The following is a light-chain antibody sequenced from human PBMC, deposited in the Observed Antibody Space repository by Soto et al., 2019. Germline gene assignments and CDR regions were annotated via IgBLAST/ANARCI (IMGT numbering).Light chain of an antibody. Sequence: ETVMTQSPATLSVSPGERATLSCGASQSVSTNLAWYQQKPGQVPRLLIYGASTRASDIPARFSGSGSGTEFTLTISSLQSEDFAVYYCQQYKEWPLIFGGGTKVEIE. J-gene: IGKJ4*01. CDR2: GAS. V-gene: IGKV3-15*01. CDR1: QSVSTN. CDR3: QQYKEWPLI.